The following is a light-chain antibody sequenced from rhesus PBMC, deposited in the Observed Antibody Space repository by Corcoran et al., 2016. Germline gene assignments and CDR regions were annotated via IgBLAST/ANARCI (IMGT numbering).Light chain of an antibody. CDR2: QAS. CDR1: QGISSW. V-gene: IGKV1-22*01. J-gene: IGKJ2*01. Sequence: DIQMTQSPSSLSASVGDTVTITCRASQGISSWLAWYQQKPGQAPKLLIYQASSLQSGVPSRFRGSGSGTYFTLTISSLQSEDFATYSCQQYGRRPYSFGRGTKVEIK. CDR3: QQYGRRPYS.